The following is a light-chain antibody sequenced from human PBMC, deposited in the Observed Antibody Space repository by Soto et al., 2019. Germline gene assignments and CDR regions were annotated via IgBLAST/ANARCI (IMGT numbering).Light chain of an antibody. V-gene: IGKV3-20*01. CDR1: QSVSSNY. J-gene: IGKJ2*01. CDR3: QQYGSLPYT. Sequence: ELVLTQSPGTLSLSPGEGATLSCRASQSVSSNYLAWYQQRPGQAPRLLIFGASSRATDISDRFSGSGSGTDFTLTISSLEPEDSAVYSCQQYGSLPYTFGQGTKLEI. CDR2: GAS.